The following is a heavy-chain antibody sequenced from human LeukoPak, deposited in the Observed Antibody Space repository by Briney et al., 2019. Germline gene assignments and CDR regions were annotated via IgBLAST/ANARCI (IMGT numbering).Heavy chain of an antibody. V-gene: IGHV4-34*01. Sequence: SDTLSLTCAVYGGSFSGYYWSWIRPPPGKGLEWIGEINHSGSTNYNPSLKSRVTISVDTSKNQFSLKLSSVTAADTAVYYCARGGGGYLTNNWFDPWGQGTLVTVSS. CDR2: INHSGST. CDR3: ARGGGGYLTNNWFDP. D-gene: IGHD1-1*01. J-gene: IGHJ5*02. CDR1: GGSFSGYY.